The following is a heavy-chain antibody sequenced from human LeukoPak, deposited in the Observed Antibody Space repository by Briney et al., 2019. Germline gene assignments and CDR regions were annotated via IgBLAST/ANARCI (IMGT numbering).Heavy chain of an antibody. D-gene: IGHD4-11*01. J-gene: IGHJ5*02. CDR1: GYTFTDYF. CDR2: IDPNSGGT. CDR3: ARDADRGYHYHDYFGP. V-gene: IGHV1-2*02. Sequence: GASVKVSCKASGYTFTDYFIHWVRQAPGQGLEWMGWIDPNSGGTKYAQNFQGRVTLTSDTSISTAYMELTRLTSDDMAVYYCARDADRGYHYHDYFGPWGQGTLVTVSS.